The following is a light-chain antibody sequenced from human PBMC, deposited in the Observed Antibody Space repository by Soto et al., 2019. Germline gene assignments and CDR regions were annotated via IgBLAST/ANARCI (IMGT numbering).Light chain of an antibody. CDR2: DVI. CDR3: SSYTSSSTYVV. CDR1: SSDVGGYNY. Sequence: QSVLTQPASVSGSPGQSITSSCTGTSSDVGGYNYVSWYQQHPGKAPKLMIYDVINRPSGVSNRFSGSKSGNSASLTISGLQAEDEADYYCSSYTSSSTYVVFGGGTKLTVL. V-gene: IGLV2-14*03. J-gene: IGLJ2*01.